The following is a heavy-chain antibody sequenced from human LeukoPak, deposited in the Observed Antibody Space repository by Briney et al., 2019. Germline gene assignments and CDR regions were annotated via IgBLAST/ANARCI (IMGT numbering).Heavy chain of an antibody. Sequence: GGSLRLSCAASGFTFSSYAMSWVRQAPGKGLEWVSAISGSGGSTYYADSVKGRFTISRDNSKNTLYLQMNSLRAEDTAVYYCAKDYYYDSSGYSLYFDYWGQGTTVTVSS. CDR2: ISGSGGST. V-gene: IGHV3-23*01. J-gene: IGHJ4*03. CDR3: AKDYYYDSSGYSLYFDY. D-gene: IGHD3-22*01. CDR1: GFTFSSYA.